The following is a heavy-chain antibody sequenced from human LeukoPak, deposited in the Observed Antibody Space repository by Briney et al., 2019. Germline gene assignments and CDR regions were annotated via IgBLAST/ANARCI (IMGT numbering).Heavy chain of an antibody. V-gene: IGHV1-8*03. J-gene: IGHJ5*02. CDR3: ARGRFVGATCWFDP. Sequence: GASVKVSCKASGYTFTSYDINWVRQATGQGLECMGWMHPNSGNTGYAPKFQGRVTITRNTSISTAYMELSSLRSEDTAVYHCARGRFVGATCWFDPWGQGTLVTVSS. D-gene: IGHD1-26*01. CDR2: MHPNSGNT. CDR1: GYTFTSYD.